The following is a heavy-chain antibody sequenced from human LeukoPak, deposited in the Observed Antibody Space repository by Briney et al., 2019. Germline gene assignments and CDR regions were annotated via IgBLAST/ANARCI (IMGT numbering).Heavy chain of an antibody. CDR1: GYTFTGYY. CDR3: ARDHIWSYSSSAEYFQH. D-gene: IGHD6-6*01. CDR2: INPNSGGT. J-gene: IGHJ1*01. Sequence: ASVKVSCKASGYTFTGYYMHWVRQAPGQGLEWMGWINPNSGGTNYAQKFQGRVTMTRDTSISTAYMELSRLRSDDTAVYYCARDHIWSYSSSAEYFQHWGQGTLVTVSS. V-gene: IGHV1-2*02.